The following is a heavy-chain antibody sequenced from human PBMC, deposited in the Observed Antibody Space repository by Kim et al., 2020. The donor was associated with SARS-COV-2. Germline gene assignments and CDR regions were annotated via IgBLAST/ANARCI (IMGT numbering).Heavy chain of an antibody. V-gene: IGHV1-69*13. J-gene: IGHJ4*02. Sequence: SVKVSCKAYGGTFSSYAISWVRQAPGQGLEWMGGIIPIFGTANYAQKFQGRVTITADESTSTAYMELSSLRSEDTAVYYCARDGAYDSSGYYYVIDYWGQGTLVTVSS. D-gene: IGHD3-22*01. CDR3: ARDGAYDSSGYYYVIDY. CDR1: GGTFSSYA. CDR2: IIPIFGTA.